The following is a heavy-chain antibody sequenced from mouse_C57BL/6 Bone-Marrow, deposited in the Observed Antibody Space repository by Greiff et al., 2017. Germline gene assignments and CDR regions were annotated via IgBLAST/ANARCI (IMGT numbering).Heavy chain of an antibody. CDR1: GFSLTSYG. CDR3: AKVVYDYDGGYAMDY. J-gene: IGHJ4*01. D-gene: IGHD2-4*01. CDR2: IWRGGST. Sequence: VQLQQSGPGLVQPSQSLSITCTVSGFSLTSYGVHWVRQSPGTGLEWLGVIWRGGSTDYNAAFMSRLSITKDNSKSQVFFKMNILQADDTAIYYCAKVVYDYDGGYAMDYWGQGTSVTVSS. V-gene: IGHV2-5*01.